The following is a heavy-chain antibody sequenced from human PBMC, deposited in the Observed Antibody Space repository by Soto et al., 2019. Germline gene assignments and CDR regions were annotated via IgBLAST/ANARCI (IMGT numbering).Heavy chain of an antibody. CDR1: GDSVSSSSVT. J-gene: IGHJ5*01. CDR2: TYYRSKWYN. V-gene: IGHV6-1*01. CDR3: VRLIGNSWLDF. D-gene: IGHD1-26*01. Sequence: SQTLSLSCAISGDSVSSSSVTWNWIRQSPSRGLEWLGRTYYRSKWYNDYAESVKSRITINPDTSKNQFSLHLNSVTPEDTAVYYCVRLIGNSWLDFWGQGTLVTVSS.